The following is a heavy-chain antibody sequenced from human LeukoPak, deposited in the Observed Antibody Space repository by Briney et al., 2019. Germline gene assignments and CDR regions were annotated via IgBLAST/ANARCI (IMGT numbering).Heavy chain of an antibody. Sequence: GGFLRLSCTASGITLSTYDKSWVRQAPGKWLERISTVRVNGRSTFYADSVKGRFTISRDNSKNTLYLQMSSLRAEDTALYYCAKPGEPSNYYFDYWGQGALVTVSS. D-gene: IGHD1-14*01. CDR3: AKPGEPSNYYFDY. V-gene: IGHV3-23*01. CDR2: VRVNGRST. CDR1: GITLSTYD. J-gene: IGHJ4*02.